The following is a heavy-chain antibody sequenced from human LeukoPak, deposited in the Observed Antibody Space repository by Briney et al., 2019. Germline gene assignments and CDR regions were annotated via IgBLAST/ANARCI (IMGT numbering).Heavy chain of an antibody. J-gene: IGHJ6*03. CDR3: ARDPRQLPHVHYYYYMDV. Sequence: GASVKVSCKASGGTFSSYAISWVRQAPGQGLEWMGGIIPIFGTANYAQKFQGRVTIAADESTGTAYMELSCLRSEDTAVYYCARDPRQLPHVHYYYYMDVWGKGTTVTVSS. CDR1: GGTFSSYA. V-gene: IGHV1-69*01. D-gene: IGHD2-2*01. CDR2: IIPIFGTA.